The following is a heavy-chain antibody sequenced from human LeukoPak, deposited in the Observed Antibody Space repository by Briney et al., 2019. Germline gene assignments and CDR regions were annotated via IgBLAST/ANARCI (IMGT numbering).Heavy chain of an antibody. V-gene: IGHV1-2*02. D-gene: IGHD3-10*01. CDR1: GYTFTGYY. Sequence: ASVKVSCKASGYTFTGYYMHWVRQAPGQGLEWMGWINPNSCGTNYAQKFQGRVTMTRDTSISTAYMELSRLRSDDTAVYYCARGSLHYYGSGRYYYMDVWGKGTTVTVSS. J-gene: IGHJ6*03. CDR2: INPNSCGT. CDR3: ARGSLHYYGSGRYYYMDV.